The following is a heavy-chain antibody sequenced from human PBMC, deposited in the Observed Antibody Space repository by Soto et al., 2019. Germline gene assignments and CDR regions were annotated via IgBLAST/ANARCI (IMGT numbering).Heavy chain of an antibody. Sequence: QVQLPESGPGLVKPSETLSLTCTVSGGSISSYYWSWIRQPPGKGLEWIGYIYYSGSTNYNPSLKSRVTISVDTSKNQFSLKLSSVTAADTAVYYCARGVYGDYTALDYWGQGTLVTVSS. D-gene: IGHD4-17*01. V-gene: IGHV4-59*01. CDR3: ARGVYGDYTALDY. J-gene: IGHJ4*02. CDR2: IYYSGST. CDR1: GGSISSYY.